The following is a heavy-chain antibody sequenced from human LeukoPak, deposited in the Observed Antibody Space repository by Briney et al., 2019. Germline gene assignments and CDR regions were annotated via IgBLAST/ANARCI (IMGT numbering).Heavy chain of an antibody. D-gene: IGHD6-19*01. CDR1: GFTFSNHF. J-gene: IGHJ4*02. V-gene: IGHV3-72*01. Sequence: GRSLRLSCAASGFTFSNHFLDWVRQAPGKGLEWVGRYRNKAKSYTTEYAASVKGRFTISRDDSKNSLYLQMNSLKTEDTAVYYCVRVGSVAGSDYLDYWGQGTLVTVSS. CDR3: VRVGSVAGSDYLDY. CDR2: YRNKAKSYTT.